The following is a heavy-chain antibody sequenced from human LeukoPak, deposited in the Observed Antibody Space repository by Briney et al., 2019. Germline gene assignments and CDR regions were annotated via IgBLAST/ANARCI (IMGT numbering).Heavy chain of an antibody. J-gene: IGHJ6*03. CDR3: ARVGVLRYFDWLSLNYYYYYMGV. CDR2: ISAYNGNT. Sequence: ASVKVSCKASGYTFTSYGISWVRQAPGQGLEWMGWISAYNGNTNYAQKLQGRVTMTTDTSTSTAYMELRSLRSDDTAVYYCARVGVLRYFDWLSLNYYYYYMGVWGKGTTVTVSS. CDR1: GYTFTSYG. D-gene: IGHD3-9*01. V-gene: IGHV1-18*01.